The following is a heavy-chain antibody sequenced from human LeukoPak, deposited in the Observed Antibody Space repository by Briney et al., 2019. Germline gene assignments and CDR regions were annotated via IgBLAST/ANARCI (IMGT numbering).Heavy chain of an antibody. J-gene: IGHJ4*02. V-gene: IGHV3-23*01. CDR1: GFTFSNYD. CDR2: ITGSSRTT. Sequence: GGTLRLSCAASGFTFSNYDMSWVRQAPGKGLEWVSGITGSSRTTNYADSVKGRFTISRDNSKNTLYLQMNSLRAEDTAVYYCAKDGSDYWGQGTLVTVSS. D-gene: IGHD3-10*01. CDR3: AKDGSDY.